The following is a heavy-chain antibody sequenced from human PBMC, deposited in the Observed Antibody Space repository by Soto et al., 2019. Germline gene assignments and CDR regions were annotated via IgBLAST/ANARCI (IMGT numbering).Heavy chain of an antibody. CDR3: ARDRGDEYCSGGSCYFDAFHI. CDR2: INYSGST. V-gene: IGHV4-59*01. D-gene: IGHD2-15*01. Sequence: PSETLSLSCTVSGGSISSYYWSWIRQLPGKGLEWIGYINYSGSTNYNPSLKSRVTISVDTSKNQFSLKLSSVTAADTAVYYCARDRGDEYCSGGSCYFDAFHIWGQGTMVT. CDR1: GGSISSYY. J-gene: IGHJ3*02.